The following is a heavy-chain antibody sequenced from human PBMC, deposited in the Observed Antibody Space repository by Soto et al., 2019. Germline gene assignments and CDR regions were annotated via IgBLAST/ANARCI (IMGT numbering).Heavy chain of an antibody. CDR3: ARDKGGRGGMDV. J-gene: IGHJ6*02. V-gene: IGHV3-7*04. D-gene: IGHD3-10*01. CDR1: GFRFSNHW. CDR2: IKEDGGEK. Sequence: EEELVESGGGLVQPGGSLRLSCAASGFRFSNHWMSWVRQAPGKGLEWVAYIKEDGGEKYYADSVKGRFTLSRDNAKNSLYVEMNSLRDEDTAVYYCARDKGGRGGMDVWGQGTTVTVSS.